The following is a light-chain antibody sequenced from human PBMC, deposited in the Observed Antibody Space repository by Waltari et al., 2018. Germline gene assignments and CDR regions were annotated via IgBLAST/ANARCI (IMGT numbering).Light chain of an antibody. J-gene: IGLJ1*01. V-gene: IGLV2-14*03. Sequence: QSALTQPASVSGSPGQSITISCTATSSDVGGSNYVSWYQQHPGKAPKPMIYDVSDRPSGVSNRFSGSKSGNTASLTISGLQAEDEANYYCSSYTSSNTYVFGTGTKVTVL. CDR3: SSYTSSNTYV. CDR2: DVS. CDR1: SSDVGGSNY.